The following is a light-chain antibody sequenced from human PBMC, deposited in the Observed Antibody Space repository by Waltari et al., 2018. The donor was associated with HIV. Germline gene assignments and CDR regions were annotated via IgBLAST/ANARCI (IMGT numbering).Light chain of an antibody. J-gene: IGLJ2*01. CDR2: DKT. V-gene: IGLV1-40*01. Sequence: QSVLTQPPSVPGAPGQRVTISCTGTSSKIGAGSDVHWYQQFPGSVPRLLIYDKTSRPPGALTGFSVARSGNSSCLAISGLQAEDEAGDYCQSYDSSLKGIFGGGTKVTVL. CDR1: SSKIGAGSD. CDR3: QSYDSSLKGI.